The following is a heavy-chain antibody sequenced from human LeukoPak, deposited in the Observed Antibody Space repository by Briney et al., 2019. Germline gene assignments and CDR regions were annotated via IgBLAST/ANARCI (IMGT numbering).Heavy chain of an antibody. Sequence: PSETLSLTCAVYGGSFSGYYWSWIRQPPGKGLEWIGEINHSGSTNYNPSLKSRVTISVDTSKNQFSLKLSSVTAADTAVYYCARAPASIAARLGYFDYWGQGTLVTVSS. D-gene: IGHD6-6*01. CDR1: GGSFSGYY. CDR2: INHSGST. CDR3: ARAPASIAARLGYFDY. J-gene: IGHJ4*02. V-gene: IGHV4-34*01.